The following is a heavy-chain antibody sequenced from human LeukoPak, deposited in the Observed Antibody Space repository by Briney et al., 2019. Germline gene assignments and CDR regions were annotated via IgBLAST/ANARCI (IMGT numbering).Heavy chain of an antibody. Sequence: PSETLSLTCTVSGGSVKSSSYYWAWIRQPPGKGLEWIATIYYNEATQFNPSLKSRLTISIDTSKNQFSLKLGSVTAADTAIYHCAREDLTTTSSGGHWGQGTLVTVSS. J-gene: IGHJ4*02. CDR1: GGSVKSSSYY. CDR2: IYYNEAT. D-gene: IGHD3-22*01. CDR3: AREDLTTTSSGGH. V-gene: IGHV4-39*07.